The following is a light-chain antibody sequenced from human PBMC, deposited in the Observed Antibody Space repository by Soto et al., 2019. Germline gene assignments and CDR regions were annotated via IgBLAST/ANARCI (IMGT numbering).Light chain of an antibody. V-gene: IGLV2-8*01. CDR2: EIN. Sequence: QSALSQPPSAAGSPGQSVTISCTGTSSDVGGYKYVSWYQQHPGKASKIMIYEINKRSSGVPDRFWGSKSGNTASLTISGLQAEDEAEYYCCSYAGTYYVFGTGTKVTVL. CDR3: CSYAGTYYV. CDR1: SSDVGGYKY. J-gene: IGLJ1*01.